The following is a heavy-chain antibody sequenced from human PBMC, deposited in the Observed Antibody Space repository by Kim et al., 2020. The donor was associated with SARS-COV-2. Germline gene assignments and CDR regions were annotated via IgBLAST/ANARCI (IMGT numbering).Heavy chain of an antibody. D-gene: IGHD3-10*01. CDR1: GFTFDDYA. CDR2: ISWNSGSI. V-gene: IGHV3-9*01. J-gene: IGHJ4*02. CDR3: AKDDYYGSGGN. Sequence: GGSLRLSCAASGFTFDDYAMHWVRQAPGKGLEWVSGISWNSGSIGYADSVKGRFTISRDNAKNSLYLQMNSLRAEDTALYYCAKDDYYGSGGNWGQGTLVTVSS.